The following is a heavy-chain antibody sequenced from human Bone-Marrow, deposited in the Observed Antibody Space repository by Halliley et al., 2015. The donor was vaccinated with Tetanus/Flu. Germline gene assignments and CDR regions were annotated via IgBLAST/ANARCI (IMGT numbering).Heavy chain of an antibody. J-gene: IGHJ4*02. CDR2: INPCGST. D-gene: IGHD3-16*01. CDR3: ASRFGGPMARFDY. V-gene: IGHV4-34*01. Sequence: WFGEINPCGSTYYNSSLKSRLTISVASSKKQFSLELTSVTAADTAMYYCASRFGGPMARFDYWGQGTLVTVSS.